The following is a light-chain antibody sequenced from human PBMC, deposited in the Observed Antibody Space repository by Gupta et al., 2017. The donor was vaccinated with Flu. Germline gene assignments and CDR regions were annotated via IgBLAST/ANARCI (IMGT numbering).Light chain of an antibody. CDR1: SSNIGSNT. V-gene: IGLV1-44*01. CDR3: AAWDDSLNGYV. CDR2: SNN. J-gene: IGLJ1*01. Sequence: HSVLTQPPPASGTTGQRLTISCSGGSSNIGSNTVHWYQHLPGTAPNLLIYSNNTRPPGIPDRFSCSTSGTSASLAISGLQSEDEADYYCAAWDDSLNGYVFGTGTKVTVL.